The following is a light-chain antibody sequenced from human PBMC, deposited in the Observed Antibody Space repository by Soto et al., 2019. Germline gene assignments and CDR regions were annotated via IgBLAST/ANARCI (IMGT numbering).Light chain of an antibody. J-gene: IGKJ1*01. CDR2: GAS. CDR1: QSVSSS. CDR3: QQYIKWPWT. V-gene: IGKV3-15*01. Sequence: EIVMTQSPATLSMSPGERVTLSCRASQSVSSSLAWNQQKPGQAPRLLIYGASTRATGIPDRFIGSGSGTEFTLTISSLQSEDFAVYYCQQYIKWPWTFGQGTKVEIK.